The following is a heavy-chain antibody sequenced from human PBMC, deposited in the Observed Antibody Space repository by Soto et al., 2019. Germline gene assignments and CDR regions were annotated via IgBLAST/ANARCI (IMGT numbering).Heavy chain of an antibody. CDR1: GFTVSNNY. D-gene: IGHD3-16*01. J-gene: IGHJ4*02. V-gene: IGHV3-66*01. Sequence: EEQLVESGGDLVQPGGSLRLSCAASGFTVSNNYMSWVRQAPGKGLEWVSLIYSGVSTYYADSVKGRFTISRDSSKNTLYHQMNSLRAEDTAMYYCAAYSHKGYWGQGTLVTVSS. CDR2: IYSGVST. CDR3: AAYSHKGY.